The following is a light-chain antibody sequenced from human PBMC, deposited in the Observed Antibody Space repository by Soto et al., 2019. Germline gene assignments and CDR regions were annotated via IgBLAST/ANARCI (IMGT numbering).Light chain of an antibody. Sequence: QSAPTQPASVSGSPGQSITISCTGTSSDVGDYNYVSWYQQHPGKAPKLMIYDVSNRPSGVSNRFSGSKSGSTASLTISGLQAKDEADYYCSSYTSSTTRVFGTGTKLTVL. CDR2: DVS. J-gene: IGLJ1*01. CDR1: SSDVGDYNY. CDR3: SSYTSSTTRV. V-gene: IGLV2-14*01.